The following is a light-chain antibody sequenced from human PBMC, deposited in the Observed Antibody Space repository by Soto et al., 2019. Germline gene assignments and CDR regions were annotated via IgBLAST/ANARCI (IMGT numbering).Light chain of an antibody. CDR3: QQRSNWLWA. J-gene: IGKJ1*01. CDR2: DAS. Sequence: EIVLTQSPATLSLSPGETATLSCRASQSISSYLAWYQQKPGQAPSLLIYDASNRATGIPARFSGGGSGTDFTLTISSLEPEDFAVYYCQQRSNWLWAFGQGTKVEIK. V-gene: IGKV3-11*01. CDR1: QSISSY.